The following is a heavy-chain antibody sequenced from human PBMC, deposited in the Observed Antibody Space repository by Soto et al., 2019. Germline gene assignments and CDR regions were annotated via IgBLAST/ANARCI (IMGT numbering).Heavy chain of an antibody. CDR2: ISAYNGNT. V-gene: IGHV1-18*01. D-gene: IGHD5-18*01. CDR1: GYTFTSYG. J-gene: IGHJ4*02. Sequence: ASVKVSCKASGYTFTSYGISWVRQAPGQELEWMGWISAYNGNTNYAQKLQGRVTMTTDTSTSTAYMELRSLRSDDTAVYYCATLSWGNVDTAMAQIDYWGQGTLVTVSS. CDR3: ATLSWGNVDTAMAQIDY.